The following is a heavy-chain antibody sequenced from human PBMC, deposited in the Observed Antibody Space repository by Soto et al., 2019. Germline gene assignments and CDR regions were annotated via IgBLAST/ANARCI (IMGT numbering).Heavy chain of an antibody. D-gene: IGHD3-10*01. J-gene: IGHJ6*02. V-gene: IGHV4-31*03. CDR1: GGSISSGGYY. Sequence: SETLSLTCTVSGGSISSGGYYWSWIRHHPGKGLEWIGYIFYSGSTFYSPSLESRVTISVDTSKNQFSLKLSSVTAADPAVYYCARTCPILLWFGAGCYGMDVWGQGTTVTVSS. CDR3: ARTCPILLWFGAGCYGMDV. CDR2: IFYSGST.